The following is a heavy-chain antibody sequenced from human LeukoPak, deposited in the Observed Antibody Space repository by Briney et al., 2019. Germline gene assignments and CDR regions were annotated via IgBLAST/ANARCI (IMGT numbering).Heavy chain of an antibody. CDR2: ISSSSSYI. CDR1: GFTFSTYS. V-gene: IGHV3-21*01. Sequence: GGSLRLSCAASGFTFSTYSMNWVRQAPGKGLEWVPSISSSSSYIYYADSVKGRFTISRDNARNSLYLQMNSLRAEDTAVYYCAKDYYDSSGYYPDYWGQGTLVTVSS. J-gene: IGHJ4*02. D-gene: IGHD3-22*01. CDR3: AKDYYDSSGYYPDY.